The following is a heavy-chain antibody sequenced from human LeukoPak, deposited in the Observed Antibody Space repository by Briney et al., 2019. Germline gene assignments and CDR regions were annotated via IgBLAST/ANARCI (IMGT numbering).Heavy chain of an antibody. V-gene: IGHV3-48*01. CDR2: ISSSSSTI. Sequence: GGSLRLSCAASGFIFSSYSMNWVRQAPGKGLEWVSYISSSSSTIYYADSVKGRFTISRDNAKNSLYPQMNSLRAEDTAVYYCARDLSKLRYFDWLFQPTEFDYWGQGTLVTVSS. J-gene: IGHJ4*02. D-gene: IGHD3-9*01. CDR3: ARDLSKLRYFDWLFQPTEFDY. CDR1: GFIFSSYS.